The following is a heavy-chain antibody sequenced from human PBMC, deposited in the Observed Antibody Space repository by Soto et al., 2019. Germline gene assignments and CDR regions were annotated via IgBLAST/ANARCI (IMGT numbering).Heavy chain of an antibody. D-gene: IGHD3-10*01. CDR1: GFTFSGSA. Sequence: EVQLVESGGGLVQPGGSLKLSCAASGFTFSGSAMHWVRQASGKGLEWVGRIRSKANSYATAYAASVKGRFTISRDDSKNTAYLQMNSLKTEDTAVYYCTRRATIPYYFDYWGQGTLFTVSS. CDR2: IRSKANSYAT. V-gene: IGHV3-73*01. CDR3: TRRATIPYYFDY. J-gene: IGHJ4*02.